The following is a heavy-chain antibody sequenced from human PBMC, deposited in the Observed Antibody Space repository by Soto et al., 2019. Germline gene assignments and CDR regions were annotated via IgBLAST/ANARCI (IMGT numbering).Heavy chain of an antibody. J-gene: IGHJ6*02. D-gene: IGHD6-25*01. CDR3: ARSGSGAAYYYHGLDV. Sequence: QVQLVQSGAAVKKPGASVKVSCKTSGYPFTTYGFSWVRQAPGQGLEWMGWIGTYNGNTNYAQNLQGRVTMTTDTSTSTAYMELRSLTSDDTAVYYCARSGSGAAYYYHGLDVWGQGTTVTVSS. V-gene: IGHV1-18*04. CDR2: IGTYNGNT. CDR1: GYPFTTYG.